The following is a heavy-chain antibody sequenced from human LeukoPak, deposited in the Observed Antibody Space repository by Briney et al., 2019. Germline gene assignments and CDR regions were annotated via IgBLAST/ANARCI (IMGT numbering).Heavy chain of an antibody. CDR2: INPDGGYT. CDR1: GYSFTRHW. J-gene: IGHJ5*02. CDR3: ARDHSNDDKSWWFDP. Sequence: ASVTVSCKTSGYSFTRHWIHWVRQAPGQGLAWVGIINPDGGYTVYAQKFQGRVSVTRDMSSSTVYMGLSRLRYEDTAVYYCARDHSNDDKSWWFDPWGQGTLVSVSA. D-gene: IGHD3-9*01. V-gene: IGHV1-46*01.